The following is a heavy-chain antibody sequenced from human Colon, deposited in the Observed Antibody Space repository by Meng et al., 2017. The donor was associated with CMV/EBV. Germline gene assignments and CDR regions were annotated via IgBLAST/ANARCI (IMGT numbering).Heavy chain of an antibody. CDR1: GFRFGTFY. J-gene: IGHJ4*02. CDR2: ISPDGVTT. V-gene: IGHV3-74*01. Sequence: GGSLRLSCEASGFRFGTFYMHWVRQAPGKGLEWVSRISPDGVTTTYAESVKGRFTLSRDNAKNTMYLQMDNLRAEDTAVYYCARVLPTYYYDTSAYPLDYWGQGTLVTVSS. D-gene: IGHD3-22*01. CDR3: ARVLPTYYYDTSAYPLDY.